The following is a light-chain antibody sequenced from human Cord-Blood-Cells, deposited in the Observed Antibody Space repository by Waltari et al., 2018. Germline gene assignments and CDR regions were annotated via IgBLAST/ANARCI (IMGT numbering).Light chain of an antibody. V-gene: IGLV2-23*01. J-gene: IGLJ3*02. CDR2: EGS. CDR3: CSAAGSSTV. Sequence: QSAPTQPASVSGSPGQSITLPCTGTSSDFGSYNLVSWDQQHPGQAPKLMFDEGSKPPSGVSNRFSGSKGGNTASLTSAGQQAEDEAYYYCCSAAGSSTVFGGGTKLTVL. CDR1: SSDFGSYNL.